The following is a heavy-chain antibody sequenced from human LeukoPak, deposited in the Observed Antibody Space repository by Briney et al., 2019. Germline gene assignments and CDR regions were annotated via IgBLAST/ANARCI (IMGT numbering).Heavy chain of an antibody. CDR1: GYTFTSYG. V-gene: IGHV1-18*01. Sequence: ASVKVSCKASGYTFTSYGISWVRQAPGQGLEWMGWISAYNGNTNYAQKIQGRVTMTTDTSTSTAYMELRSLRSDDTAVYYCARAPKFRLVGVPKGPFDPWGQGSLVTVSS. D-gene: IGHD1-26*01. CDR3: ARAPKFRLVGVPKGPFDP. CDR2: ISAYNGNT. J-gene: IGHJ5*02.